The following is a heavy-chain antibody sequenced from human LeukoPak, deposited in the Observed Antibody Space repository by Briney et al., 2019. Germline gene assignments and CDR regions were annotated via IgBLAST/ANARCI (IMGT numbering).Heavy chain of an antibody. J-gene: IGHJ3*02. CDR2: IYYSGST. D-gene: IGHD3-9*01. CDR1: GGSISSYY. CDR3: ARYNYDILTGYDYAFDI. Sequence: SETLSLTCTVSGGSISSYYWSWIRQPPGKGLEWIGNIYYSGSTNYNPSLKSRVTISVDTSKNQFSLKLSSVTAADTAVYYCARYNYDILTGYDYAFDIWGQGTMVTVSS. V-gene: IGHV4-59*08.